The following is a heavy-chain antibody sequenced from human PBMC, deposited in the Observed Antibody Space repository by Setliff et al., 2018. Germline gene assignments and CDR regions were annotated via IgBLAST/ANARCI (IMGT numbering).Heavy chain of an antibody. V-gene: IGHV1-8*01. Sequence: GASVKVSCKASGYTFTNYDINWVRQATGQGLEWIGWMNPNSGNTGYAQKFQGRVTMTRGTAISTAYMELGSLRSEDTAVYYCARRPGYRSAHSNESYWGQGTLVTVSS. CDR1: GYTFTNYD. D-gene: IGHD3-16*02. CDR2: MNPNSGNT. J-gene: IGHJ4*02. CDR3: ARRPGYRSAHSNESY.